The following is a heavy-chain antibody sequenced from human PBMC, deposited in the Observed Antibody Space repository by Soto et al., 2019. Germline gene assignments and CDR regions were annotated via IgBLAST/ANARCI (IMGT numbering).Heavy chain of an antibody. CDR3: ARRGRDYDFWSGYYFHYYYYGMDV. CDR1: GGSISSSSYY. J-gene: IGHJ6*02. Sequence: SETLSLTCTVSGGSISSSSYYWGWIRHPPGKGLEWIGSIYYSGSTYYNPSLKSRVTISVDTSKNQFSLKLSSVTAADTAVYYCARRGRDYDFWSGYYFHYYYYGMDVWGQGTTVT. D-gene: IGHD3-3*01. V-gene: IGHV4-39*01. CDR2: IYYSGST.